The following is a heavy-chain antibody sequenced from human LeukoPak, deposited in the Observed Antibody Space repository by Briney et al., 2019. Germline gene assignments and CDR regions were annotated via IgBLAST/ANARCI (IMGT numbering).Heavy chain of an antibody. D-gene: IGHD2-15*01. J-gene: IGHJ4*02. Sequence: GGSLRLSCAASEFTFSSYAMSWVRRAPGKGLEWVSTITPSGGATYYADSVKGRFTISRDISKNTLFLQMNSLRADDTAIYYCARYCSGGGYYSGFDFWGQGTLVTVSS. CDR1: EFTFSSYA. CDR3: ARYCSGGGYYSGFDF. CDR2: ITPSGGAT. V-gene: IGHV3-23*01.